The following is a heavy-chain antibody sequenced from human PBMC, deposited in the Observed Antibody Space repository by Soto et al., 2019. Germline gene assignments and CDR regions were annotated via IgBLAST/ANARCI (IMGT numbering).Heavy chain of an antibody. J-gene: IGHJ3*02. CDR2: IIPIFGTA. V-gene: IGHV1-69*01. CDR1: GGTFSSYA. D-gene: IGHD3-22*01. Sequence: QVQLVQSGAEVKKPGSSVKVSCKASGGTFSSYAISWVRQAPGQGLEWMGGIIPIFGTANYAQKFQGRVTITAGESTSTAYMELSSLRSEDTAVYYCARGSVTMIVDSKAAFDIWGQGTMVTVSS. CDR3: ARGSVTMIVDSKAAFDI.